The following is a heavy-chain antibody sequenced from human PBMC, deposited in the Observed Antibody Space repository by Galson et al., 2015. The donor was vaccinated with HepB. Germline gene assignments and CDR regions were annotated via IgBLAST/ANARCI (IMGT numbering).Heavy chain of an antibody. D-gene: IGHD3-22*01. Sequence: SLRLSCAASGFTFDDYAMHWVRQAPGKGLEWVSGISWNSGSIGYADSVKGRFTISRDNAKNSLYLQMNSLRAEDTALYYCAIASYSYESTGYGFAFDVWGQGTMVTVSS. V-gene: IGHV3-9*01. J-gene: IGHJ3*01. CDR3: AIASYSYESTGYGFAFDV. CDR1: GFTFDDYA. CDR2: ISWNSGSI.